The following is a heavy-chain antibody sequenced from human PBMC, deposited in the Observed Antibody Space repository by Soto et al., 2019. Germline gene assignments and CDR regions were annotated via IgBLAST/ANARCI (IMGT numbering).Heavy chain of an antibody. V-gene: IGHV3-49*03. CDR2: IRSKTYGETT. Sequence: GGSLRLSCTTSGFTFGDHLMSWFRQAPGKGLECVGLIRSKTYGETTDYAASVKGRFSISRDDSNSIAYLQMNSLKSDDTAVYYCARGPVTAPFDYWGQGTLVTVSS. D-gene: IGHD2-21*02. CDR3: ARGPVTAPFDY. CDR1: GFTFGDHL. J-gene: IGHJ4*02.